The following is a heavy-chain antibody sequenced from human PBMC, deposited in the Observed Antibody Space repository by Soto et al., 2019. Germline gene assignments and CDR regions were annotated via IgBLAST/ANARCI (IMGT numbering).Heavy chain of an antibody. CDR2: INTEGDST. V-gene: IGHV3-74*01. CDR1: GFTFTGHW. CDR3: AREAGYCSTTSCYRRAFDT. D-gene: IGHD2-2*01. Sequence: EVQLVESGGDLVQPGGSLRLSCAASGFTFTGHWMHWVRQVPGKGLVWVARINTEGDSTNYADSVKGRFTISRDSATNTVYLQMNVRGVDDTSVYFCAREAGYCSTTSCYRRAFDTWGQGTMVTVSS. J-gene: IGHJ3*02.